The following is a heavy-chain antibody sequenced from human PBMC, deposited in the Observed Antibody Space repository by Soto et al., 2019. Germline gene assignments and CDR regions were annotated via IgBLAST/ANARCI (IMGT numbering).Heavy chain of an antibody. CDR2: ISSTSYFI. J-gene: IGHJ3*02. D-gene: IGHD3-16*01. CDR3: AKGGYYSLFDI. V-gene: IGHV3-21*02. CDR1: ESTFSSYS. Sequence: EVQLVESGGGLVKPGGSLRLSCATSESTFSSYSMNWVRQAPGKRLEWVASISSTSYFIYYADSVKGRFTISRDNAKNSLYLQMNSLRVEDTAVYFCAKGGYYSLFDIWGQGTVVTVSA.